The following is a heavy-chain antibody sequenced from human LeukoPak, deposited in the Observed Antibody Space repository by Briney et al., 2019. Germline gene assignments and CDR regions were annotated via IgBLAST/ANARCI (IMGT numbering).Heavy chain of an antibody. V-gene: IGHV4-30-2*01. J-gene: IGHJ3*02. D-gene: IGHD2-8*01. Sequence: SQTLSLTCAVSGGSISSGGYSWSWIRQPPGKGLEWIGYIYHSGSTYYNPSLKSRVTISVDRSKNQFSLKLSSVTAADTAVYYCARRYCTNGVCPLDTWGQGTMVTVSS. CDR2: IYHSGST. CDR1: GGSISSGGYS. CDR3: ARRYCTNGVCPLDT.